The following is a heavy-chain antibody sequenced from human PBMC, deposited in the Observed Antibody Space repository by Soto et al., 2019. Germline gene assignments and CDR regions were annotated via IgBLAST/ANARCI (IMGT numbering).Heavy chain of an antibody. CDR2: VYYTGTT. CDR1: GGSISSYF. Sequence: QVQLQESGPGLLKPSETLSLTCTVSGGSISSYFYIWVRQPPGKGLEWIGSVYYTGTTDYNPSLKSRVTISVDTSKTQFSLNLRSVTAADTAVYYCAPGWDMATVWTDWGQGTLVTVSS. J-gene: IGHJ4*02. D-gene: IGHD4-4*01. CDR3: APGWDMATVWTD. V-gene: IGHV4-59*01.